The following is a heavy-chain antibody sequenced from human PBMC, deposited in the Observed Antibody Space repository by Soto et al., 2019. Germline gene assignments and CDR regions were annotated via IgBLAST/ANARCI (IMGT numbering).Heavy chain of an antibody. D-gene: IGHD3-10*02. CDR1: GVSVSAYY. J-gene: IGHJ5*02. CDR3: AKVALNYSVHRAMFDQ. Sequence: LCLTCAVSGVSVSAYYWSGIRQPPGKGLEWIGYISDTGNTNYNPSLKSRVSISAHTSKNEFSLKLTSVTAADTAVYYCAKVALNYSVHRAMFDQLGQAT. V-gene: IGHV4-59*02. CDR2: ISDTGNT.